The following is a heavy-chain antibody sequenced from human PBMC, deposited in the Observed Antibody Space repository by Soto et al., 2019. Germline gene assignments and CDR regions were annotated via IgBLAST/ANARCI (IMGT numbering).Heavy chain of an antibody. CDR2: IYYSGST. CDR1: GGSISSSSYS. CDR3: ARHRYSIGLWIRYYCDY. V-gene: IGHV4-39*01. J-gene: IGHJ4*02. Sequence: SETLSLTCTVSGGSISSSSYSWGWIRQPPGKGLVWIGSIYYSGSTYSNPSLKSRVTISLHTSKNQFSLTLSSVTAADPSVYSFARHRYSIGLWIRYYCDYWGQETWVTVS. D-gene: IGHD6-19*01.